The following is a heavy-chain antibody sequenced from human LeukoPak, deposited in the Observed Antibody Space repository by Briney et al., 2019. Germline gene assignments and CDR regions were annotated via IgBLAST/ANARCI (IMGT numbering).Heavy chain of an antibody. CDR1: GYTFTSYD. Sequence: GASVKVSCKASGYTFTSYDINWVRQATGQGLEWMGWINLNSGHTGFARKFQGRVTLTWDTSISTAYMELSSLTSEDTAVYYCARNIVATTNYDSWGQGTLVTVSS. J-gene: IGHJ4*02. CDR2: INLNSGHT. D-gene: IGHD5-12*01. V-gene: IGHV1-8*01. CDR3: ARNIVATTNYDS.